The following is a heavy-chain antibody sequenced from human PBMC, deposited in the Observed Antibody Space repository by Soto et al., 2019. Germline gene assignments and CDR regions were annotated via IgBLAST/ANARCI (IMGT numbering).Heavy chain of an antibody. CDR3: GRPSSGGSNPGSGVGY. Sequence: EVQLVQSGAEVKKPGESLRISCKGSGYSFTNYWISWVRQMPGKGLEWMGRIDPSDSYTDYSPSFQGHVTISADKSISTAYLQWSSLKASDTAMYYCGRPSSGGSNPGSGVGYWGQGTLVTVSS. CDR2: IDPSDSYT. CDR1: GYSFTNYW. V-gene: IGHV5-10-1*03. D-gene: IGHD2-2*01. J-gene: IGHJ4*02.